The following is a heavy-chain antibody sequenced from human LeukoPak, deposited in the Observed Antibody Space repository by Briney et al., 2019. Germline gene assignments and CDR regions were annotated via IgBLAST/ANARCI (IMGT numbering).Heavy chain of an antibody. CDR2: IHYTGST. D-gene: IGHD5-12*01. CDR3: ARDSGYVEVLGAFDI. V-gene: IGHV4-59*12. CDR1: GGSIRGYY. J-gene: IGHJ3*02. Sequence: PSETLSLTCTVSGGSIRGYYWSWIRQPPGKGLEFMGHIHYTGSTTYNPSLTSRVTMSVDTSQNQFSLRLSSVTASDTAVYYCARDSGYVEVLGAFDIWGRGTMVSVSS.